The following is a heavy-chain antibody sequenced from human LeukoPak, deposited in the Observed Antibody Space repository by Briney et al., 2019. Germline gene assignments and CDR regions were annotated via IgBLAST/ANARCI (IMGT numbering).Heavy chain of an antibody. CDR3: AAQYSTSYGMDV. CDR1: GSSFTSYW. V-gene: IGHV5-51*01. D-gene: IGHD2-21*01. Sequence: GEPLKISCKGSGSSFTSYWIGWVRQLPGKGLEWMGIIYLRHSDTRYTTSLQGQVRISPAKSISTAYLQWSNLNASDTAMHYCAAQYSTSYGMDVWGQGTTVTVSS. CDR2: IYLRHSDT. J-gene: IGHJ6*02.